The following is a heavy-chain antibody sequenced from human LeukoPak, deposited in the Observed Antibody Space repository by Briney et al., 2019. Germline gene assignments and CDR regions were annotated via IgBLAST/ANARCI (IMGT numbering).Heavy chain of an antibody. D-gene: IGHD2-2*01. Sequence: SETLSLTCAVYGGSFSGYYWSWVRQPPGKGLEWIGEIDHSGSTNYNPSLKSRVTISVDTSKNQFSLKLSSVTAADTAVYYCARGHSLGYCSSTSCPGWFDPWGQGTLVTVSS. CDR3: ARGHSLGYCSSTSCPGWFDP. V-gene: IGHV4-34*01. CDR1: GGSFSGYY. J-gene: IGHJ5*02. CDR2: IDHSGST.